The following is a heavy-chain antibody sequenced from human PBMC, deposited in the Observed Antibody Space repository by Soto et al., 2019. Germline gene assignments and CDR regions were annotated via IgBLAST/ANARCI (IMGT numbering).Heavy chain of an antibody. V-gene: IGHV5-10-1*01. J-gene: IGHJ6*02. Sequence: GESLKISCKCSGYIFTSYWISWVRPKPVKGLEWMGRIDPSDSYTNYSPSFQGHVTISADKSISTAYLQWSSLKASDTAMYYCARHVDTAMVFTYYYYYGMDVWGQGTTVTVSS. CDR3: ARHVDTAMVFTYYYYYGMDV. CDR2: IDPSDSYT. D-gene: IGHD5-18*01. CDR1: GYIFTSYW.